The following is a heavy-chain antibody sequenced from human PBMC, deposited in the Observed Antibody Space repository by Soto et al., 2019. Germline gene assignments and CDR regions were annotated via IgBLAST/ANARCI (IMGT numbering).Heavy chain of an antibody. CDR3: AKDPGIAAAVPAFFQH. Sequence: GGSLRLSCAASGFTFSSYGMHWVRQAPGKGLEWVAVISYDGSNKYYADSVKGRFTISRDNSKNTLYLQMNSLRAEDTAVYYCAKDPGIAAAVPAFFQHWGQGTLVTVSS. CDR2: ISYDGSNK. D-gene: IGHD6-13*01. J-gene: IGHJ1*01. V-gene: IGHV3-30*18. CDR1: GFTFSSYG.